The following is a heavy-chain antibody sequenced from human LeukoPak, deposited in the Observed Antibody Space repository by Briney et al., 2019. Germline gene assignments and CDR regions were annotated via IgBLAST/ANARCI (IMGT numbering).Heavy chain of an antibody. V-gene: IGHV1-69*13. CDR3: AIYPTTVTTTRGYFDY. CDR2: IIPIFGTA. D-gene: IGHD4-17*01. CDR1: GGTFSSYA. Sequence: SVTVSCKASGGTFSSYAISWVRQAPGQGLEWMGGIIPIFGTANYAQKFQGRVTIIADESTSTAYMELSSLRSEDTAVYYCAIYPTTVTTTRGYFDYWGQGTLVTVSS. J-gene: IGHJ4*02.